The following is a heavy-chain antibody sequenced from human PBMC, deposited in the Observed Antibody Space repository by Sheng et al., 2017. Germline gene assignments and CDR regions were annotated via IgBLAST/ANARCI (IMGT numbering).Heavy chain of an antibody. D-gene: IGHD6-6*01. CDR3: AKDASGSHSSVGMDV. CDR2: ISYDGSNK. CDR1: GFTCSNCD. J-gene: IGHJ6*01. V-gene: IGHV3-30*18. Sequence: VQLLESGGDLVQPGGSLRLSCAASGFTCSNCDMNWVRQAPGKGLEWVSGISYDGSNKFYADSVKGRFTISRDNSKNTLYLQLNSLRADDTAVYYCAKDASGSHSSVGMDVWGQGTPVTVSP.